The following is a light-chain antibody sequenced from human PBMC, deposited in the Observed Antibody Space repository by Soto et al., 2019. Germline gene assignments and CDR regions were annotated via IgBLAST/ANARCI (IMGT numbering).Light chain of an antibody. CDR3: SSYTSSSTLVV. J-gene: IGLJ2*01. CDR1: SSDVGGYHY. CDR2: DVS. Sequence: QSVLTQPASVSGSPGQSITISCTGTSSDVGGYHYVSWYQQHPGKAPKLMIYDVSNRPSGVSNRCSGSKSGNTASLTISGLQAEDEDDYYCSSYTSSSTLVVFGGGTQLTVL. V-gene: IGLV2-14*01.